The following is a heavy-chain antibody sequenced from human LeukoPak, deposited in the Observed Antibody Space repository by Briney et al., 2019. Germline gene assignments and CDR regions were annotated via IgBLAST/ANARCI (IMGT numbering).Heavy chain of an antibody. V-gene: IGHV1-2*02. CDR1: GYTFTGYY. J-gene: IGHJ4*02. CDR3: ARYSSSWYVLQPYFDY. Sequence: ASVKVSCKASGYTFTGYYMHWVRQAPGQGLEWMGWINPNSGGTNYAQKFQGRVTMTRDTSISTAYMELRSLRSDDTAVYYCARYSSSWYVLQPYFDYWGQGTLVTVSS. D-gene: IGHD6-13*01. CDR2: INPNSGGT.